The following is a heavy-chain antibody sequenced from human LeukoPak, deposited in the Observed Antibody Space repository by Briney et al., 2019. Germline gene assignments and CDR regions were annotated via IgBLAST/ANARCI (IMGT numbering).Heavy chain of an antibody. CDR3: ARGRVRYSSGWYNWFDP. Sequence: SETLSLTCAVYGGSFSGYYWSWIRQPPGKGLEWIGEINHSGSTNYNPSLKSRVTISVDTSKNQFSLKLSSVTAADTAVYYCARGRVRYSSGWYNWFDPWGQGTLVTVSS. V-gene: IGHV4-34*01. D-gene: IGHD6-19*01. J-gene: IGHJ5*02. CDR1: GGSFSGYY. CDR2: INHSGST.